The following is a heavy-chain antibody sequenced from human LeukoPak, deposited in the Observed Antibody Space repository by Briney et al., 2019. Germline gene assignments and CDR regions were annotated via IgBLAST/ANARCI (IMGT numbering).Heavy chain of an antibody. CDR1: GLTFDDYG. CDR2: MNWNGGTT. D-gene: IGHD1-26*01. Sequence: GVSLRLSCVASGLTFDDYGMSWVRQAPGKGLEWVSGMNWNGGTTTYADSVKGRFTIARDNAKNSLYLQMNSLRVEDTAFYYCARNSGANVYTYSFQYWGRGTLVTVSS. J-gene: IGHJ4*02. CDR3: ARNSGANVYTYSFQY. V-gene: IGHV3-20*04.